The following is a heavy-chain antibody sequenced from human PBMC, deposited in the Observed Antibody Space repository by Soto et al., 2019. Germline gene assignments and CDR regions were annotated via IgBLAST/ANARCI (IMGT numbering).Heavy chain of an antibody. CDR2: INHSGST. V-gene: IGHV4-34*01. CDR3: ARDSVYAIPKTNWFDP. CDR1: GGSFSGYY. D-gene: IGHD2-8*01. Sequence: QVQLQQWGAGLLKPSETLSLTCAVYGGSFSGYYWSWIRQPPGKGLEWIGEINHSGSTNYKPSLKSRVTISVDTSKNQFSLKLSSVTAADTAVYYCARDSVYAIPKTNWFDPWGQGTLVTVSS. J-gene: IGHJ5*02.